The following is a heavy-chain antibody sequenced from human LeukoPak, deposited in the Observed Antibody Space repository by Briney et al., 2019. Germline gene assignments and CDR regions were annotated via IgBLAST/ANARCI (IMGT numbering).Heavy chain of an antibody. CDR2: MNPNSGNT. D-gene: IGHD3-3*01. V-gene: IGHV1-8*03. Sequence: ASVKVSCKASGYTFTSYDINWVRQATGQGLEWMGWMNPNSGNTGCAQKFQGRVTITRNTSISTAYIELSSLRSEDTAVYYCARVGYYDFWSGSLDYYYMDVWGKGTTVTVSS. J-gene: IGHJ6*03. CDR3: ARVGYYDFWSGSLDYYYMDV. CDR1: GYTFTSYD.